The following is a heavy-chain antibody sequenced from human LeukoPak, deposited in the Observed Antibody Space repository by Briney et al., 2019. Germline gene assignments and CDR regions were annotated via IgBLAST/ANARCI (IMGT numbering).Heavy chain of an antibody. V-gene: IGHV3-30-3*01. Sequence: GGSLRLSCAASEFTFSSYAMHWVRQAPGKGLEWVAVISYDGSNKYYADSVKGRFTISRDNSKNTLYLQMNSLRAEDTAVYYCARDRAPWELLATAEYWGQGTLVTVSS. J-gene: IGHJ4*02. D-gene: IGHD1-26*01. CDR2: ISYDGSNK. CDR3: ARDRAPWELLATAEY. CDR1: EFTFSSYA.